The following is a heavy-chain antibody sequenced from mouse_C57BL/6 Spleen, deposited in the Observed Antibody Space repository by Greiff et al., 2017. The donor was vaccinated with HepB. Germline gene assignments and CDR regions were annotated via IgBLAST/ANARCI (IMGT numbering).Heavy chain of an antibody. CDR3: ARLDSSGYGAMDY. Sequence: QVQLKQSGAELAKPGASVKLSCKASGYTFTSYWMHWVKQRPGQGLEWIGYINPSSGYTKYNQKFKDKATLTADKSSSTAYMQLSSLTYEDSAVYYCARLDSSGYGAMDYWGQGTSVTVSS. J-gene: IGHJ4*01. V-gene: IGHV1-7*01. CDR2: INPSSGYT. CDR1: GYTFTSYW. D-gene: IGHD3-2*02.